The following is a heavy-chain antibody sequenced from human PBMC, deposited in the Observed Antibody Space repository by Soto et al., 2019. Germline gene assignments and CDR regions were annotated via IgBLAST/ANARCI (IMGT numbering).Heavy chain of an antibody. D-gene: IGHD5-12*01. CDR1: GGSITSYNHY. Sequence: SETLSITCTVSGGSITSYNHYWTWIRQAPVKGLECIGYIDYSGTTNYSPSLQGRVTISVDKSKNQFSLSLTSVTAADTAVYYCARGSRGPRWFDPWGQGALVTVS. CDR2: IDYSGTT. J-gene: IGHJ5*02. V-gene: IGHV4-30-4*01. CDR3: ARGSRGPRWFDP.